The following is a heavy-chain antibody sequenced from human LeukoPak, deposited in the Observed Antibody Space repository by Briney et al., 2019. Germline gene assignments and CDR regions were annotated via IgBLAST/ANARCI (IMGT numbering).Heavy chain of an antibody. D-gene: IGHD3-22*01. J-gene: IGHJ3*01. V-gene: IGHV3-53*01. CDR1: GFSISNYY. CDR3: ARHSDSPNYPDTDSFDL. CDR2: IYATGNT. Sequence: GGSLRLSCAASGFSISNYYMFWARQAPGKGLEWVSVIYATGNTCYANSVKGRFTISRDNSENTLYLQMNSLRVGDTAVYYCARHSDSPNYPDTDSFDLWGQGTTVTVSS.